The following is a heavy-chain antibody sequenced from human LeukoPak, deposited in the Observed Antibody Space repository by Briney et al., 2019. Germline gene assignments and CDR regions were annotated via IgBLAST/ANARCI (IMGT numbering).Heavy chain of an antibody. CDR2: INHSGST. CDR1: GGSFSGYY. J-gene: IGHJ4*02. Sequence: PSETLSLTCAVYGGSFSGYYWSWIRQPLGKGLEWIGEINHSGSTNYNPSLKSRVTISVDTSKNQFSLKLSSVTAADTAVYYCASEGAFFDYWGQGTLVTVSS. V-gene: IGHV4-34*01. D-gene: IGHD3-16*01. CDR3: ASEGAFFDY.